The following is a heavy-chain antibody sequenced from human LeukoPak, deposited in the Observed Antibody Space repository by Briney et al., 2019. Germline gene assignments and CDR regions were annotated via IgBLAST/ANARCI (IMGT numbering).Heavy chain of an antibody. Sequence: GGSLRLSCAASGFTFSSYWMHWVRQAPGKGLVWVSRINTDGSSTSYADSVKGRFTISRDNAKNTLYLQMNSLRAEDTAVYYCARPLWAYYDFWSGYNYMDVWGKGTTVTVSS. CDR2: INTDGSST. D-gene: IGHD3-3*01. J-gene: IGHJ6*03. CDR1: GFTFSSYW. V-gene: IGHV3-74*01. CDR3: ARPLWAYYDFWSGYNYMDV.